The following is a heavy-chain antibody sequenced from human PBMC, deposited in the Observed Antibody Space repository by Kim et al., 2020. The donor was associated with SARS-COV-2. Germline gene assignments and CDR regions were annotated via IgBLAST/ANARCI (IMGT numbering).Heavy chain of an antibody. Sequence: GGSLRLSCAASGFTFSSYSMHWVRQAPGKGLEWVAVICYYGSNKYYADSVKGRFTISRDNSKNTLYLQMNSLRAEDTAVYYCAKDQFSWSGWYFVHGLDYWGPGTLVTVSS. CDR3: AKDQFSWSGWYFVHGLDY. D-gene: IGHD6-19*01. CDR1: GFTFSSYS. CDR2: ICYYGSNK. V-gene: IGHV3-33*06. J-gene: IGHJ4*02.